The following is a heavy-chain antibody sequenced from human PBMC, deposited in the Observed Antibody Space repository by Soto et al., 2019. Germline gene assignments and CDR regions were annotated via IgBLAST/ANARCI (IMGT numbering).Heavy chain of an antibody. CDR3: VRRSTPYSNYVWFDP. CDR1: GGSIGSYY. J-gene: IGHJ5*02. D-gene: IGHD4-4*01. CDR2: IYYSGST. Sequence: SETLSLTCTVSGGSIGSYYWSWIRQPPGKGLEWIGYIYYSGSTNYNPSLKSRVTISVDTSKNQFSLKLSSVTAADTAVYYCVRRSTPYSNYVWFDPWGQGTLVTVSS. V-gene: IGHV4-59*08.